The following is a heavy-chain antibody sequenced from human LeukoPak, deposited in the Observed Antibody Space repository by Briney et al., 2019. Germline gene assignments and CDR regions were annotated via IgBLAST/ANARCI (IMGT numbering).Heavy chain of an antibody. D-gene: IGHD2-21*02. V-gene: IGHV4-4*07. J-gene: IGHJ6*03. CDR3: ARVGGDCGGDCYHYYSMDV. Sequence: SETLSLTCSVSGGSISNYYWSWIRQPAGKGLEWIGRIYPSGSTNYNPSLKSRVTISGDKSKNQFSLKMSSVTAADTAVYYCARVGGDCGGDCYHYYSMDVWGKGTTVTVSS. CDR1: GGSISNYY. CDR2: IYPSGST.